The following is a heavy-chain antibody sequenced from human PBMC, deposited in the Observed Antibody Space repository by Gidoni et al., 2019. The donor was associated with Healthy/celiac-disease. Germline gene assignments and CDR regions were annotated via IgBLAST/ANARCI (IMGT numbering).Heavy chain of an antibody. CDR2: ISSSSSYI. CDR1: GFTFRSHI. V-gene: IGHV3-21*01. CDR3: ARDSRSTYYDILTGYYEGYYGMDV. D-gene: IGHD3-9*01. J-gene: IGHJ6*04. Sequence: EVQLVESGGGLVKPGGSLILSCPASGFTFRSHIMNWARQAPGKGLEWVSSISSSSSYIYYADSVKGRFTISRDNAKNALYLQMNSLRAEDTAVYYWARDSRSTYYDILTGYYEGYYGMDVWGKGTTVTVSS.